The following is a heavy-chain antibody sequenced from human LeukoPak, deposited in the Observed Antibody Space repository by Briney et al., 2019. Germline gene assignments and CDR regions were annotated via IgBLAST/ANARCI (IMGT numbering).Heavy chain of an antibody. J-gene: IGHJ4*02. V-gene: IGHV3-21*01. CDR3: ARARGYSYAIDY. D-gene: IGHD5-18*01. CDR1: GFTFSSYR. CDR2: NSSSSSDI. Sequence: PGGSLRLSCAASGFTFSSYRRNWVRQARGKGREWVSSNSSSSSDINYGDSVKGRFTISRDNPKNSLYLQMNSLRAEDTAVYYCARARGYSYAIDYWGQGTLVTVSS.